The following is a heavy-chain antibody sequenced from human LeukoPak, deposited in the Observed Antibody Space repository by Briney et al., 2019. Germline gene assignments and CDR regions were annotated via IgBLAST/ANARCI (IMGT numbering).Heavy chain of an antibody. D-gene: IGHD4-11*01. CDR1: GGSISSSSYY. V-gene: IGHV4-39*01. J-gene: IGHJ4*02. CDR3: ASRGLYSNYLDY. Sequence: SETLSLTCTVSGGSISSSSYYWGWLRQPPGKGLEWIGSIYYSGSTYYNPSLKSRVTISVDTSKNQFSLKLSSVTAADTAVYYCASRGLYSNYLDYWGQGTLVTVSS. CDR2: IYYSGST.